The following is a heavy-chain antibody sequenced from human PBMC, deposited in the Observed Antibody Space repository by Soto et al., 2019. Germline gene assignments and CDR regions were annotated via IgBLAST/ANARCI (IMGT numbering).Heavy chain of an antibody. V-gene: IGHV3-23*01. CDR2: ISGSGGST. CDR1: GFTFSSYA. D-gene: IGHD1-26*01. J-gene: IGHJ4*02. Sequence: GGSLRLSCAASGFTFSSYAMSWVRQAPGKGLEWVSAISGSGGSTYYADSVKGRFTISRDNYKNTLYLQMNSLRAEDTAVYSFAKDPRTDLYSGSYFDYWGQGTLVTVSS. CDR3: AKDPRTDLYSGSYFDY.